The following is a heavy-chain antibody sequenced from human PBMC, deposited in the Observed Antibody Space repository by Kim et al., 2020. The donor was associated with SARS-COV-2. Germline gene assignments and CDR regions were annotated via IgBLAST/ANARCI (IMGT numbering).Heavy chain of an antibody. J-gene: IGHJ6*02. CDR2: ISGSGGST. Sequence: GGSLRLSCAASGFTFSSYAMSWVRQAPGKGLEWVSAISGSGGSTYYADSVKGRFTISRDNSKNTLYLQMNSLRAEDTAVYYCAKGPLPPFGSYYGMDVWGQGTTVTVSS. D-gene: IGHD3-10*01. V-gene: IGHV3-23*01. CDR3: AKGPLPPFGSYYGMDV. CDR1: GFTFSSYA.